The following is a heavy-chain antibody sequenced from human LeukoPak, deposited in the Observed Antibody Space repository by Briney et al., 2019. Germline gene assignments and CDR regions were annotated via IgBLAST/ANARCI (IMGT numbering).Heavy chain of an antibody. CDR2: IYIGDSDT. V-gene: IGHV5-51*01. CDR3: ARPLDYYYGMDV. CDR1: GNSFNTDW. Sequence: GESLKISCKGSGNSFNTDWIAWVRQMPGKGLEWMGIIYIGDSDTRYSPSFEGQVTISADKSSKTAYLQWSSLQASDSAIYYCARPLDYYYGMDVWGQGTTVIVPS. J-gene: IGHJ6*02.